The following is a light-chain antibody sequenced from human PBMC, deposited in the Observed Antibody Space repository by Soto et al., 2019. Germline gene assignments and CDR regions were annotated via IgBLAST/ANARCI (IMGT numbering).Light chain of an antibody. CDR2: GAS. Sequence: EILMTQSPATVSVSPGERTTLSCRASQSVSSNLAWYQQKPGQAPSLLFYGASTRATGIPARFSGSGSGTEFTLTIGSLQSEDFAVYYCQQYNKWPRPFGQGTKVDIK. V-gene: IGKV3-15*01. J-gene: IGKJ1*01. CDR1: QSVSSN. CDR3: QQYNKWPRP.